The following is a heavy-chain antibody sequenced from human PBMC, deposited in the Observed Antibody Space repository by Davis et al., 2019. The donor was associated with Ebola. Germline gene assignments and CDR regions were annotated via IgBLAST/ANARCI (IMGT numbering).Heavy chain of an antibody. V-gene: IGHV3-9*03. CDR1: GFTFSTYA. J-gene: IGHJ4*02. Sequence: SLKISCVASGFTFSTYAMSWVRQAPGKDLEWVSGISWNSGSIGYADSVKGRFTISRDNAKNSLYLQMNSLRAEDMALYYCAKDSSSKGFDYWGQGTLVTVSS. CDR3: AKDSSSKGFDY. CDR2: ISWNSGSI. D-gene: IGHD6-13*01.